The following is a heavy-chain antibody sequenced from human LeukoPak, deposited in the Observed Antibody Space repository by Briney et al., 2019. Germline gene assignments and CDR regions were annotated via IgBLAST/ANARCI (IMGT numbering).Heavy chain of an antibody. J-gene: IGHJ4*02. CDR2: INPNSGGT. V-gene: IGHV1-2*06. CDR1: GYTFTGYY. D-gene: IGHD6-19*01. CDR3: ARVGIAVAGTFGY. Sequence: ASVKVSCKASGYTFTGYYMHWVRQAPGQGLEWMGRINPNSGGTNYAQKFQGRVTMTRDTSISTAYMELSRLRSDDTAVYYCARVGIAVAGTFGYWGQGTLVTVSS.